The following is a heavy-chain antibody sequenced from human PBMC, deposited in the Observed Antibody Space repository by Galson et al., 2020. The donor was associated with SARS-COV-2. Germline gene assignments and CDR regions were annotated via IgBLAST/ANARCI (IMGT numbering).Heavy chain of an antibody. D-gene: IGHD6-19*01. J-gene: IGHJ3*01. CDR2: ISSSSSYI. CDR1: GFTFSSYS. V-gene: IGHV3-21*01. Sequence: GESLKISCAASGFTFSSYSMNWVRPAPGKGLEWVSSISSSSSYIYYANSVKGRFTISRDNAKNSLYLPMNSLRAEDTVVYYCAREGRPYSGGWYSGAFDCWGQGTMVTVSS. CDR3: AREGRPYSGGWYSGAFDC.